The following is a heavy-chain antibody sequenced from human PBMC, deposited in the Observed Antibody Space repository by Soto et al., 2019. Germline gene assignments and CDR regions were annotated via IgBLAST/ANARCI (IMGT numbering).Heavy chain of an antibody. J-gene: IGHJ4*02. CDR3: AALEYYDSSGYYPFDY. CDR2: IYYSGST. D-gene: IGHD3-22*01. Sequence: SETLSLTCTVSGGSISSYYWSWIRQPPEKGLEWIGYIYYSGSTNYNPSLKSRFTISVDTSKNQFSLKLSSVTAADTAVYYCAALEYYDSSGYYPFDYWGQGTLVTVS. V-gene: IGHV4-59*01. CDR1: GGSISSYY.